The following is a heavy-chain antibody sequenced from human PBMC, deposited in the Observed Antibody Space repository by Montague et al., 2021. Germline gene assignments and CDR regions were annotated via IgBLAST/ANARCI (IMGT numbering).Heavy chain of an antibody. CDR2: XYWNDDK. Sequence: PALVKPTQTLTLTCNFSGFSLNTRAVGVGWIRQPPGKALEWLALXYWNDDKRYSPSLKSRLTITKDTSKNQVVLTMTNADPVDTATYYCARRNSGWYSDFDCWSQGTRVTVSS. V-gene: IGHV2-5*01. CDR3: ARRNSGWYSDFDC. D-gene: IGHD6-19*01. CDR1: GFSLNTRAVG. J-gene: IGHJ4*02.